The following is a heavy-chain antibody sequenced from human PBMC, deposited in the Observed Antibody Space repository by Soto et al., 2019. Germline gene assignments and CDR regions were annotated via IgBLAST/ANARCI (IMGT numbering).Heavy chain of an antibody. D-gene: IGHD1-1*01. Sequence: QVQLQQWGAGLLKPSETLSLTCAVYGGSVNSGNYYWSWIRQPPGKGLEWIGEMSHSGGTHFNPSLKSRVTISVDTSKTQFSLKMRSVTAADTALYYCARVERGTATTVVDAFDIWGPGTLVTVSS. J-gene: IGHJ3*02. CDR2: MSHSGGT. CDR1: GGSVNSGNYY. V-gene: IGHV4-34*01. CDR3: ARVERGTATTVVDAFDI.